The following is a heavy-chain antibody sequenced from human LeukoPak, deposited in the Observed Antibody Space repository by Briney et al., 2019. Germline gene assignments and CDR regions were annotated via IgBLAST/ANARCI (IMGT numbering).Heavy chain of an antibody. D-gene: IGHD5-18*01. J-gene: IGHJ4*02. CDR1: GFTFRSYA. CDR3: ARDSGYSYADDY. Sequence: PGGSLRLSCAASGFTFRSYAMQWVRQAPGKGLGWVSHITYNSGTIFYADSVKGRFTISRDNAKDSLYLQMSSLRDEDTAVYYCARDSGYSYADDYWGQGTLVTVSS. CDR2: ITYNSGTI. V-gene: IGHV3-48*02.